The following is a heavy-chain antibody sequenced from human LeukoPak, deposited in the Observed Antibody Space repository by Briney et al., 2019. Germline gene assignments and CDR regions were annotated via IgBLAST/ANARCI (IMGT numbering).Heavy chain of an antibody. CDR3: ARLRPDNYYDSSGYVYDAFDI. D-gene: IGHD3-22*01. V-gene: IGHV4-4*07. CDR2: IYTSGST. J-gene: IGHJ3*02. Sequence: PSETLSLTCTVSGGSISSYYWSWIRQPAGKGLEWIGRIYTSGSTNYNPSLKSRVTMSVDTSKNQFSLKLSSATAADTAVYYCARLRPDNYYDSSGYVYDAFDIWGQGTMVTVSS. CDR1: GGSISSYY.